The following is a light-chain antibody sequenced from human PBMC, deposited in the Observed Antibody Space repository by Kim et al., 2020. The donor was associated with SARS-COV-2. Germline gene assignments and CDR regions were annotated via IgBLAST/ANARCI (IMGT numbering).Light chain of an antibody. Sequence: LSPGDRATLSCRASQGINNSFIAWYRQRPGQSPSLLIYAASTRAAGIPDRFSGSGYRTDFSLTISRLEPEDFAVYYCQQYGSSPQTFGQGTKLEI. CDR3: QQYGSSPQT. CDR1: QGINNSF. J-gene: IGKJ2*01. CDR2: AAS. V-gene: IGKV3-20*01.